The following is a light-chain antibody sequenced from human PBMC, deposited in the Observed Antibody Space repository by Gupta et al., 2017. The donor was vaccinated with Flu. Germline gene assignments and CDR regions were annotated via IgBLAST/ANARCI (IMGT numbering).Light chain of an antibody. J-gene: IGKJ4*01. CDR1: EVINTY. V-gene: IGKV1-39*01. Sequence: DIQVTQSPSSLSASVGDRVTITCRTSEVINTYLHWYQQKPGKAHKLLIYVASHLQSGVPSRFSGSGSGTDFTLTISNIQLEDFATYYGQQSQSTWLTFGRATKVEI. CDR3: QQSQSTWLT. CDR2: VAS.